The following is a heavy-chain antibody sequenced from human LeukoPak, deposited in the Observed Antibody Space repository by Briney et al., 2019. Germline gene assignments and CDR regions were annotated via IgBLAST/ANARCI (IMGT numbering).Heavy chain of an antibody. V-gene: IGHV3-7*01. CDR3: ARDRGRWWEPQFY. Sequence: PGGSLRLSCAASGFTFSSYWMSWVRQAPGKGLEWVANIKQDGSDKYYVDSVKGRFTISRDNAKNSLYLQMNSLRAEDTAVYYCARDRGRWWEPQFYWGQGTLVTVSS. J-gene: IGHJ4*02. D-gene: IGHD1-26*01. CDR2: IKQDGSDK. CDR1: GFTFSSYW.